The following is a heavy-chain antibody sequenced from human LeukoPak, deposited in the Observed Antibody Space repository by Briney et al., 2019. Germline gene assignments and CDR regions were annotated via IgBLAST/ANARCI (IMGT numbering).Heavy chain of an antibody. CDR3: TRHGIECSSTNCYWATVRY. CDR1: AYSISCGYY. J-gene: IGHJ4*02. Sequence: PSETLSPTCAVSAYSISCGYYWAWIRQPPGKGLEWIGSIYHSGSTYYNPSLKSRVTISIDTSKNQFSLKLSSVTAADTAVYYCTRHGIECSSTNCYWATVRYWGQGTLVTVSS. D-gene: IGHD2-2*01. V-gene: IGHV4-38-2*01. CDR2: IYHSGST.